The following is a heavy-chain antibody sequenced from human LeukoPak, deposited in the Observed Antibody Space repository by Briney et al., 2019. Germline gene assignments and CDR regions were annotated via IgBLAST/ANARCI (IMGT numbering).Heavy chain of an antibody. CDR2: ISSSSSTI. D-gene: IGHD2-8*01. J-gene: IGHJ4*02. Sequence: QPGGSLRLSYAASGFTFSSYSMNWVRQAPGKGLEWVSYISSSSSTIYYADSVMGRFTISRDNAKNSLYLQMNSLRAEDTAVYYCAREGMVYASDYRGQGTLVTVSS. V-gene: IGHV3-48*01. CDR3: AREGMVYASDY. CDR1: GFTFSSYS.